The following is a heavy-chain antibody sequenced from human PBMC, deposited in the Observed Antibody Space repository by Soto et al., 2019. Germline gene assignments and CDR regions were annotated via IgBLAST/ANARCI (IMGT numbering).Heavy chain of an antibody. D-gene: IGHD2-15*01. CDR1: DYIFLAYG. V-gene: IGHV1-18*01. CDR2: ISPKFGRT. Sequence: QVQLVQSGPEVKKAGASVKVSCTAPTDYIFLAYGFDWVRQAPGQGLEWMGWISPKFGRTNYARTLQDRFTMTTDVSTNSVSMELRDLRADDTAVYYCARDDCNGGSCDGGHYLDLWGRGTPISVSS. J-gene: IGHJ2*01. CDR3: ARDDCNGGSCDGGHYLDL.